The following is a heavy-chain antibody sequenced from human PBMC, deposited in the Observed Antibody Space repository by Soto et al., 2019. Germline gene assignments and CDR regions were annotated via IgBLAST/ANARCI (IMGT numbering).Heavy chain of an antibody. Sequence: GGSLRLSCAASGFTFSSYGMHWVRQAPGKGLEWVAVISYDGSNKYYADSVKGRFTISRDNSKNTLYLQMNSLRAEDTAVYYCAKGSSSWYLVDYWGQGTLVTVSS. J-gene: IGHJ4*02. V-gene: IGHV3-30*18. CDR2: ISYDGSNK. CDR1: GFTFSSYG. D-gene: IGHD6-13*01. CDR3: AKGSSSWYLVDY.